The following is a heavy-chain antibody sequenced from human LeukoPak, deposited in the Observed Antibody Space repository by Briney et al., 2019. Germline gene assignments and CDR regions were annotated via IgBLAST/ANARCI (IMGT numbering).Heavy chain of an antibody. CDR1: GFTFSSYE. Sequence: PGGSLRLSCAASGFTFSSYEMNWVRQAPGKGLEWVSYISSSGSTIYYADSVKGRFTISRDNAKNSLYLQMNSLRAEDTAVYYCARPNYYGSGSYYTLQGGFDYWGQGTLVTVSS. J-gene: IGHJ4*02. CDR2: ISSSGSTI. V-gene: IGHV3-48*03. CDR3: ARPNYYGSGSYYTLQGGFDY. D-gene: IGHD3-10*01.